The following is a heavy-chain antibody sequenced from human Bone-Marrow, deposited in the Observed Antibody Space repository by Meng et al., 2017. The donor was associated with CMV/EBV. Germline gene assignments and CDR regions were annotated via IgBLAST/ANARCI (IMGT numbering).Heavy chain of an antibody. J-gene: IGHJ4*02. CDR3: AKGSPIYYFDY. Sequence: GESLKISCAASGFTFDDYGMSWVRQAPGKGLEWVSGINWNGGSTGYADSVKGRFTISRDNSKNTLYLQMNSLRAEDTAVYYCAKGSPIYYFDYWGQGTLVTVSS. V-gene: IGHV3-20*04. CDR1: GFTFDDYG. CDR2: INWNGGST.